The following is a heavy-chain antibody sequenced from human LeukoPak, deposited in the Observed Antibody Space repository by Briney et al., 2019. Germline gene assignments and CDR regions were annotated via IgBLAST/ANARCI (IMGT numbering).Heavy chain of an antibody. CDR1: GFTFSSYW. J-gene: IGHJ6*03. V-gene: IGHV3-7*01. Sequence: PGGSLRLSCAASGFTFSSYWMSWVRQAPGKGLEWVANIKQDGSEKYYVDSVKGRFTISRDNAKNSLYLQMNSLRAEDTAVYYCARDLGYSYGLNYYYYMDVWGKGTTVTVSS. D-gene: IGHD5-18*01. CDR2: IKQDGSEK. CDR3: ARDLGYSYGLNYYYYMDV.